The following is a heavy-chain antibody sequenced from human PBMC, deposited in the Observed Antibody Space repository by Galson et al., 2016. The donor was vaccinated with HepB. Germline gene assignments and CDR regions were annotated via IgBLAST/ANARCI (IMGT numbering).Heavy chain of an antibody. CDR1: GDSIVSLNW. D-gene: IGHD2-15*01. CDR2: IFHSGTT. J-gene: IGHJ4*01. V-gene: IGHV4-4*02. CDR3: ARRVGDYAYSGEYHFDQ. Sequence: SETLSLTCTVSGDSIVSLNWWSWVRQSSGKRLEWIGEIFHSGTTKFNPSLNSRVIMSIDTAKRQLRLNLKSVTAADTAVYFCARRVGDYAYSGEYHFDQWGQGALVTVPS.